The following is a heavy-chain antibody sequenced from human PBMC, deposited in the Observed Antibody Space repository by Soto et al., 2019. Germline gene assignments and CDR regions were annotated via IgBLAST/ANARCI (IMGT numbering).Heavy chain of an antibody. Sequence: QVQLQESGLGLVKPSQTLSLTCTVSGGSISSGDYYWSWIRQPPGKGLEWIGYIYYSGSTYYNPSLKSRVTISVDTSKNQFSLKLSSVTAADTAVYYCARTQSDYSNGNWFDPWGQGTLVTVSS. V-gene: IGHV4-30-4*01. J-gene: IGHJ5*02. CDR2: IYYSGST. D-gene: IGHD4-4*01. CDR1: GGSISSGDYY. CDR3: ARTQSDYSNGNWFDP.